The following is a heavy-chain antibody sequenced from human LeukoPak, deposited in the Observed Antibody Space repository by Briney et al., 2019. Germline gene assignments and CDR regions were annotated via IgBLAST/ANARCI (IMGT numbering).Heavy chain of an antibody. CDR2: ISPIFGTA. J-gene: IGHJ5*02. D-gene: IGHD3-3*01. CDR1: GGTFSSYA. CDR3: AGVPRTGFAYYDFWSGYSTNWFDP. Sequence: GSSVKVSCKASGGTFSSYAISWVRQAPGQGLEWLGGISPIFGTANYAQKFQGRVTITTDESTSTAYMDLSSLRSEDTAVYYCAGVPRTGFAYYDFWSGYSTNWFDPWGQGTLVTVSS. V-gene: IGHV1-69*05.